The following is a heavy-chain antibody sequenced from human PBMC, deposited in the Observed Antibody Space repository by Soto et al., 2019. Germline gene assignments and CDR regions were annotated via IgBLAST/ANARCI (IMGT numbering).Heavy chain of an antibody. V-gene: IGHV4-39*01. CDR2: IYSSGTT. CDR3: SRQKWDVAFDWLLSNNFDY. D-gene: IGHD3-9*01. Sequence: SETLSLTCTVSGGSISSYYWSWIRQPPGKGLEWIGSIYSSGTTYYNPSIKSRVTIFVDMSKSQFSLKLRSVTAADTAVYYCSRQKWDVAFDWLLSNNFDYWGQGTLVTVSS. CDR1: GGSISSYY. J-gene: IGHJ4*02.